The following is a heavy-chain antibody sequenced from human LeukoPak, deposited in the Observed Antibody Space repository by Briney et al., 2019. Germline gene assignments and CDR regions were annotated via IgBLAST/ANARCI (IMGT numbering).Heavy chain of an antibody. V-gene: IGHV4-39*07. J-gene: IGHJ4*02. CDR2: ISYSGST. D-gene: IGHD1-7*01. CDR1: GGSIFISYYY. Sequence: SETLSLTCTVSGGSIFISYYYWGWIRQPPGKGLEWIGSISYSGSTYYNPSLKSRVTISVDTSKNQFSLKLSSVTAADTAVYYCARVSYNNWNSEKGPYYFDYWGQGTLVTVSS. CDR3: ARVSYNNWNSEKGPYYFDY.